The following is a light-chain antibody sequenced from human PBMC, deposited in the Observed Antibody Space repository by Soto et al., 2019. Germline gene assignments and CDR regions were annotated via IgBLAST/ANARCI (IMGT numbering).Light chain of an antibody. J-gene: IGLJ1*01. V-gene: IGLV1-51*02. CDR1: SSNIGNNY. CDR2: ENN. CDR3: GTWDSSLSVYV. Sequence: QSVLTQPPSVSAAPGQKVTISCSGSSSNIGNNYVSWYQQLPGTAPKLLIYENNKLPSGIPDRFSGSKSGTSATLGITGLQTGDEADYYCGTWDSSLSVYVFGTGTKVTVL.